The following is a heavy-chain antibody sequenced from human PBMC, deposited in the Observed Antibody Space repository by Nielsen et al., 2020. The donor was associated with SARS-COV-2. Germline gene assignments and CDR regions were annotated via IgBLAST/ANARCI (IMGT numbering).Heavy chain of an antibody. J-gene: IGHJ4*02. CDR3: TTGYYYDSSGYYYRGY. CDR2: IKSKTDGGTT. Sequence: VRQMPGKGLEWVGRIKSKTDGGTTDYAAPVKGRFTISRDDSKNTLYLQMNSLKTEDTAVYYCTTGYYYDSSGYYYRGYWGQGTLVTVSS. V-gene: IGHV3-15*01. D-gene: IGHD3-22*01.